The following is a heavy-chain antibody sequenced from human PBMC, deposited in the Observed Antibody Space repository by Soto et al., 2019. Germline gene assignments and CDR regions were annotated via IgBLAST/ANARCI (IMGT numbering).Heavy chain of an antibody. CDR1: GFTLSYYA. J-gene: IGHJ3*01. D-gene: IGHD6-19*01. CDR2: LGDSDDTA. CDR3: VREGSGWSSRGSFDF. Sequence: PVGSLRLSCVGSGFTLSYYAMDWVRQAPGKGPEWVSLLGDSDDTAYYTDSVQGRFTMSRDKSKNTLCLQMSSLRAEDTAIYYCVREGSGWSSRGSFDFWGRGTMVTVSS. V-gene: IGHV3-23*01.